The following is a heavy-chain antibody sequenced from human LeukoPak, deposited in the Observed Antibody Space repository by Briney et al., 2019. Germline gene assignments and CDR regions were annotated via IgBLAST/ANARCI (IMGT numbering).Heavy chain of an antibody. CDR2: IYPGDSDT. CDR1: GYSFTSYW. D-gene: IGHD4-17*01. J-gene: IGHJ4*02. Sequence: GESLKISCRGSGYSFTSYWIGWVRQMPGKGLEWMGIIYPGDSDTRYSPSFQGQVTISADKSISTAYLQWSSLKASDTAMYYCARGDYGDYRVFYTLFDYWGQGTLVTVSS. V-gene: IGHV5-51*01. CDR3: ARGDYGDYRVFYTLFDY.